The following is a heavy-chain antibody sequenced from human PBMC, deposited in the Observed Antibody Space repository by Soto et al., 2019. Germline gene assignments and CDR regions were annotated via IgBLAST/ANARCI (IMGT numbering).Heavy chain of an antibody. V-gene: IGHV1-8*01. Sequence: ASVKVSCKASGYSFTNNDVSWVRQATGQGLEWMGWMNPGSGDTGYAQKFQGRVTMTRDISIATAYMELSSLRSDDTAIYYCARMKTFGSVNWFDPWGQGTLVTVSS. D-gene: IGHD3-10*01. CDR1: GYSFTNND. CDR3: ARMKTFGSVNWFDP. CDR2: MNPGSGDT. J-gene: IGHJ5*02.